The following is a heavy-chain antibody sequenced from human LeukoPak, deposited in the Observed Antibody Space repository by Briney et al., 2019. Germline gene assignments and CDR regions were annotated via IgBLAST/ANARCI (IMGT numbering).Heavy chain of an antibody. Sequence: GGSLRLSCAASGFSFSIYSMNWVRQAPGKGLEWVSYISSSSSTIYYADSVKGRFTISRDNAKNSLYLQMNSLRAEDTAVYYCARDGSNPGFDPWGQGTLVTVSS. J-gene: IGHJ5*02. CDR2: ISSSSSTI. CDR1: GFSFSIYS. CDR3: ARDGSNPGFDP. D-gene: IGHD6-13*01. V-gene: IGHV3-48*04.